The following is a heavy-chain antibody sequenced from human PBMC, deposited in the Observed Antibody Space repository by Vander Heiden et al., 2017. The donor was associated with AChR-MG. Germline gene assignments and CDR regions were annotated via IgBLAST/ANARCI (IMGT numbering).Heavy chain of an antibody. CDR3: AKDIGGGGSSGWSAGEIYYYYYGMDV. CDR2: ISWNSGSI. D-gene: IGHD6-19*01. V-gene: IGHV3-9*01. Sequence: GEGLVQPGRSLRLPCSALGFTFADSAVHLVRPASGKGLALVPGISWNSGSIGYADSVKDRFTISRDNAKNSLYLQMNSLRAEETALYYCAKDIGGGGSSGWSAGEIYYYYYGMDVWGQGTTVTVSS. CDR1: GFTFADSA. J-gene: IGHJ6*02.